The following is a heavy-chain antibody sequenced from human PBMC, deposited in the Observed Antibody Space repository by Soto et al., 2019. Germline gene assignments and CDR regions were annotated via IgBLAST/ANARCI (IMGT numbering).Heavy chain of an antibody. CDR1: GYSFASYW. CDR3: ARLPYNWNYPDYYYYNMDV. Sequence: GESLKISCKGSGYSFASYWIGWVRQMPGQGLEWMGIIYPTNSDTRYSPSFQGQVTISADKSINTAYLQWSSLKASDTAMYYCARLPYNWNYPDYYYYNMDVWGQGTSVTVSS. D-gene: IGHD1-7*01. V-gene: IGHV5-51*01. J-gene: IGHJ6*02. CDR2: IYPTNSDT.